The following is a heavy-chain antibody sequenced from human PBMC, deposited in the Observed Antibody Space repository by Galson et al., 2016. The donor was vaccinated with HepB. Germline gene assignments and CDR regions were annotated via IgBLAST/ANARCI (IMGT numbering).Heavy chain of an antibody. Sequence: TLSLTCSFSGGTISSYDLYWSWIRQPAGKGLEWIGRIYASGIAHYNPSLKSRVSMSIDTSKDQVSLKLTSVTAADTAVYYCARECTYWGQGTLVTVSS. J-gene: IGHJ4*02. CDR3: ARECTY. CDR2: IYASGIA. D-gene: IGHD2-8*01. CDR1: GGTISSYDLY. V-gene: IGHV4-61*02.